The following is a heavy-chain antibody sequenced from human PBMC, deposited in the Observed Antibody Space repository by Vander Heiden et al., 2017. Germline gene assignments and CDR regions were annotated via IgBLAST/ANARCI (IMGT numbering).Heavy chain of an antibody. J-gene: IGHJ4*02. D-gene: IGHD6-19*01. CDR1: GFTFRSDA. V-gene: IGHV3-23*01. Sequence: EVQLLESWGGLVQPGGSLRLSCAASGFTFRSDAMSGGRQGAGKGLEWVSAISGSGGSTYYAEPVEGRFTISRDNYKNRLYLQMNSLRAEDTAVYYCAKKQWLDHFDYWGQGTLVTVSS. CDR2: ISGSGGST. CDR3: AKKQWLDHFDY.